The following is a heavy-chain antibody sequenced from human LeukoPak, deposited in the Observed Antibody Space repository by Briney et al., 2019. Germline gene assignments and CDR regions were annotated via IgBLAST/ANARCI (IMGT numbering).Heavy chain of an antibody. D-gene: IGHD2-21*01. CDR3: ARYCGGDCYGMDV. Sequence: GGSLRLSCTASEFTFSSYWMSWVRQAPGKGLEWVANIKQDGSEKDYVDSVKGRFTIFRDNAKNSLYLQMNSLRAEDTAVYYCARYCGGDCYGMDVWGQGTTVTVSS. CDR2: IKQDGSEK. J-gene: IGHJ6*02. CDR1: EFTFSSYW. V-gene: IGHV3-7*01.